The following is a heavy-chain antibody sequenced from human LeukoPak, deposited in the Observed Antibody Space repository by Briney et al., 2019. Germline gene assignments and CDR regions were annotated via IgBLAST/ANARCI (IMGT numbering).Heavy chain of an antibody. J-gene: IGHJ4*02. CDR3: ARYNYNFYFDY. CDR2: IYYSGST. Sequence: SETLSLTCTVSGGSISTYYWSWIRQPPGKGLEWIGYIYYSGSTNYNPSLKSRVTISVDASKNQFSLKLSSVTAAGTAVYYCARYNYNFYFDYWGQGTLVTVSS. V-gene: IGHV4-59*01. CDR1: GGSISTYY. D-gene: IGHD1-1*01.